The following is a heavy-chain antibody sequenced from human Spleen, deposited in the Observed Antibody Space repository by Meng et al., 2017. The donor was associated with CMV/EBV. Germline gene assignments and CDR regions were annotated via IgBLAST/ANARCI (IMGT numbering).Heavy chain of an antibody. CDR2: ISYDGSNK. V-gene: IGHV3-30*04. CDR1: GFTFSNYA. CDR3: ARVHEGWFDP. Sequence: GGSLRLSCAASGFTFSNYAMHWVRQAPGKGLEWVAVISYDGSNKYYADSVKGRFTISRDNSKNTLYLQMISLRAGDTAVYYCARVHEGWFDPWGQGTLVTVSS. J-gene: IGHJ5*02.